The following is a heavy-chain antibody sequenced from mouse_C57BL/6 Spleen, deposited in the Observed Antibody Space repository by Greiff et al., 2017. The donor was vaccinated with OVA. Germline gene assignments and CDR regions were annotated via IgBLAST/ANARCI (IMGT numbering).Heavy chain of an antibody. Sequence: EVQLQQSGPELVKPGASVKISCKASGYSFTGYYMNWVKQSPEKSLEWIGEINPSTGGTTYNQKFKAKATLTVDKSSSTAYMQLKSLTSEDSAVYYCARYYDGYSYAMDYWGQGTSVTVSS. CDR3: ARYYDGYSYAMDY. V-gene: IGHV1-42*01. CDR1: GYSFTGYY. CDR2: INPSTGGT. J-gene: IGHJ4*01. D-gene: IGHD2-3*01.